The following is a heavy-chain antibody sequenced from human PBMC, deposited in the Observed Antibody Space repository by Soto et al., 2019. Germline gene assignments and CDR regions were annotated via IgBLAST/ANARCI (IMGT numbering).Heavy chain of an antibody. CDR3: ARVTTVADDAFDI. Sequence: DVQLVESGGGLVQPGGSLRLSCAASGFTFSSYWMHWVRQAPGKGLVWVSRINSDGSSTTYADSVKGRFTISRDNAKNTLYLQMNSLRAEDTAVYYCARVTTVADDAFDIWGQGTTVTVSS. CDR2: INSDGSST. CDR1: GFTFSSYW. V-gene: IGHV3-74*01. D-gene: IGHD4-17*01. J-gene: IGHJ3*02.